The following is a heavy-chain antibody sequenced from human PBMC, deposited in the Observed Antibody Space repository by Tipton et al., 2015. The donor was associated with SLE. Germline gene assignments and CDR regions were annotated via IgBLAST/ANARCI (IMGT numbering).Heavy chain of an antibody. CDR3: ARAHYYDSSGHSRGWFDP. CDR1: GGSFSSYY. Sequence: TLSLTCTVSGGSFSSYYWSWIRQPPGKGLEWIGYIYYSGSTNYNPSLKSRVTISVDTSKNQFSLKLSSVTAADTAVYYCARAHYYDSSGHSRGWFDPWGQGTLVTVSS. J-gene: IGHJ5*02. V-gene: IGHV4-59*01. D-gene: IGHD3-22*01. CDR2: IYYSGST.